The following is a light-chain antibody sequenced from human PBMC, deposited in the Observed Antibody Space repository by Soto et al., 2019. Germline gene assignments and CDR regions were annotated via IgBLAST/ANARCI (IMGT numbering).Light chain of an antibody. CDR3: QQYDNVPFT. CDR2: DAS. Sequence: DLQMTQSPSSLSASVGDRVTITCQASQDISKYLTWYQQKPGKAPKLLIYDASILETGVPSRFSGSGSGTDFSFTISSLQPEDIATYHCQQYDNVPFTFGGGTKVEIK. V-gene: IGKV1-33*01. CDR1: QDISKY. J-gene: IGKJ4*01.